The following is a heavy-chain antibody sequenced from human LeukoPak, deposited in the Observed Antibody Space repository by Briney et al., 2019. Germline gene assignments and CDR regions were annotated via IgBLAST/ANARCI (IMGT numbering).Heavy chain of an antibody. Sequence: GGSLRLSCAASGFTFDDYGMSWVRQAPGKGLEWVSSISGSGGNTYYADSVKGRFTISRDNSKNTLYLQMNSLRVEDTAVYYCAKDYSSGWYDYWGQGTLVTVSS. CDR3: AKDYSSGWYDY. D-gene: IGHD6-19*01. V-gene: IGHV3-23*01. CDR2: ISGSGGNT. J-gene: IGHJ4*02. CDR1: GFTFDDYG.